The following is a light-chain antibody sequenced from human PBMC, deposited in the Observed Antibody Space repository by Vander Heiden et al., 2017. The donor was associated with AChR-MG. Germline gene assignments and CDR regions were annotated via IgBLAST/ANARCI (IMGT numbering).Light chain of an antibody. CDR1: QGIRND. Sequence: AIQMTQSPSSLSASLGDRVTITCRASQGIRNDLGWFQQRPGKAPKLLIYAASTLRSGVPSRFSGSGSGTDFSLTISSLQPEDFATYYCQQDNSYPSTFGQGTKLEIK. J-gene: IGKJ2*01. V-gene: IGKV1-6*01. CDR2: AAS. CDR3: QQDNSYPST.